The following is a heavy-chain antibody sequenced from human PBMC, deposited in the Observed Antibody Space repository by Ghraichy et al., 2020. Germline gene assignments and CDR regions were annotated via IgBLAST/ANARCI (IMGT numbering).Heavy chain of an antibody. Sequence: SETLSPTCTVSGGSISSSSYYWGWIRQPPGKGLEWIGSIYYSGSTYYNPSLKSRVTISVDTSKNQFSLKLSSVTAADTAVYYCARKGLLDYWGQGTLVTVSS. CDR2: IYYSGST. V-gene: IGHV4-39*01. J-gene: IGHJ4*02. D-gene: IGHD2-21*02. CDR1: GGSISSSSYY. CDR3: ARKGLLDY.